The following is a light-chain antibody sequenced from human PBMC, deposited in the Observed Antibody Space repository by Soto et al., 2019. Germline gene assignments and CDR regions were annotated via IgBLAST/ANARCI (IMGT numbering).Light chain of an antibody. CDR1: QSISSSF. Sequence: EIVLTQSPGTLSLSPGERAILSCRASQSISSSFLAWYQQRPGQAPRLLIFGASYRATGIPDRFSGSGSGTDFTLTIRRLEPEDFAVYYCQPRLG. CDR3: QPR. CDR2: GAS. J-gene: IGKJ1*01. V-gene: IGKV3-20*01.